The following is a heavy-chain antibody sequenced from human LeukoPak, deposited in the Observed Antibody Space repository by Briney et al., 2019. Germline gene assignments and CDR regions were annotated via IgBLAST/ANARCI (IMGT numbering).Heavy chain of an antibody. CDR3: ARDLRRADC. CDR1: GFTFSSYS. V-gene: IGHV3-21*01. J-gene: IGHJ4*02. Sequence: GGSLRLSCAASGFTFSSYSMNWVRQAPGKGLEWASSISSSSSYIYYADSAKGRFTISRDNAKNSLYLQMNSLRAEDTAVYYCARDLRRADCWGQGTLVTVSS. D-gene: IGHD2-21*01. CDR2: ISSSSSYI.